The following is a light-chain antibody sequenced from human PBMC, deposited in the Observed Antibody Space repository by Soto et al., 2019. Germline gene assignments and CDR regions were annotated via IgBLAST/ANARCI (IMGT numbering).Light chain of an antibody. CDR2: GAS. CDR1: QSVSRN. V-gene: IGKV3-15*01. CDR3: QQYNNWPPLA. J-gene: IGKJ4*01. Sequence: IVMTQSPATLSVSPGERVTLSCRARQSVSRNLAWYQQIPGQAPRLLICGASTRDTGIPARFSGSGSGTEFTLTISLLQSEDFAVYYCQQYNNWPPLAFGGGTKVEIK.